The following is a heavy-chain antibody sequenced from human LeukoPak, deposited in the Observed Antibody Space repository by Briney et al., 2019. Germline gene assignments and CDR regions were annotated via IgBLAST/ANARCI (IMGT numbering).Heavy chain of an antibody. CDR1: GDIVSSNSAA. CDR3: ARGRVPGYYYYYGMDV. V-gene: IGHV6-1*01. Sequence: SQTLSLTCAISGDIVSSNSAAWNWIRQSPSRGLEWLGRTYYRSKWYNDYAVSVKSRITINPDTSKNQFSLRLNSVTPEDTAVYYCARGRVPGYYYYYGMDVWGQGTTVTVSS. J-gene: IGHJ6*02. CDR2: TYYRSKWYN. D-gene: IGHD3-10*01.